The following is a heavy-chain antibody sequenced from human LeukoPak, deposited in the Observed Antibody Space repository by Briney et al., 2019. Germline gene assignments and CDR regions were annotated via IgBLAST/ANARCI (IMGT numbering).Heavy chain of an antibody. CDR3: ARGAELEPTYYYYGMDV. CDR2: MNPNSGNT. V-gene: IGHV1-8*01. Sequence: ASVKVSCKASGYTFTSYDINWVRQATGQGLEWMGWMNPNSGNTGYAQKFQCRVTMTRNTSISTAYMELSSLRSEDTAVYYCARGAELEPTYYYYGMDVWGQGTTVTVSS. J-gene: IGHJ6*02. D-gene: IGHD1-1*01. CDR1: GYTFTSYD.